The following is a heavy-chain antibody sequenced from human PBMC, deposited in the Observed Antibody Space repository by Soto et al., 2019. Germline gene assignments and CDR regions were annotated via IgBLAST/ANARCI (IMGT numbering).Heavy chain of an antibody. CDR3: ARSEFQAGIDY. CDR2: IYYSGST. D-gene: IGHD3-10*01. Sequence: QLQLQESGPGLVKPSETLSLTCTVSVGSISSSSYYWGWIRQPPGKGLEWIGSIYYSGSTYYNPSLKSRVTISVDTSKNQFSLKLSSVTAADTAVYYCARSEFQAGIDYWGQGTLVTVSS. CDR1: VGSISSSSYY. V-gene: IGHV4-39*01. J-gene: IGHJ4*02.